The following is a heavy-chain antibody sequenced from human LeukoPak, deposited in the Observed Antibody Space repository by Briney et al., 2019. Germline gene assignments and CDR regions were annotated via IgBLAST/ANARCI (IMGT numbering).Heavy chain of an antibody. CDR2: IYTSGST. Sequence: SETLSLTCTVSGGSISSYYWSWIRQPAGKGLEWIGRIYTSGSTNYNPSLKSRVTMSVDTSKNQFSLKLSSVTAADTAVYYCARDLTGYGLPGDYYYYYYMDVWGKGTTVTVSS. D-gene: IGHD1-14*01. CDR1: GGSISSYY. V-gene: IGHV4-4*07. CDR3: ARDLTGYGLPGDYYYYYYMDV. J-gene: IGHJ6*03.